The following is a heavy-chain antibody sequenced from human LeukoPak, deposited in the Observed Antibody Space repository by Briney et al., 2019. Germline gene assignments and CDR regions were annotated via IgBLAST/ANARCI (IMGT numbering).Heavy chain of an antibody. Sequence: SETLSLTCTVFGGSISSSSYYWGWIRQPPGKGLEWIGSIYYSGSTYYNPSLKSRVTISVDTSKNQFSLKLSSVTAADTAVYYCARLGYCSSTSCRPTHFDYWGQGTLVTVSS. CDR2: IYYSGST. D-gene: IGHD2-2*01. CDR3: ARLGYCSSTSCRPTHFDY. V-gene: IGHV4-39*01. CDR1: GGSISSSSYY. J-gene: IGHJ4*02.